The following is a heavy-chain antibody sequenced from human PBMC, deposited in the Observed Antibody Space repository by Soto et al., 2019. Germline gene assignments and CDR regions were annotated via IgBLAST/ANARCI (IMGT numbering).Heavy chain of an antibody. CDR2: IYYSGST. Sequence: QVQLQESGPGLVKPSQTLSLTCTVSGGSISSGDYYWSWIRQHPGKGLEWIGYIYYSGSTYYNPSLTGRVTISVDTSKNRVSRKLSSVTAADTAVYYCARWWSGRRQGFDPWGQGTLVTVSS. D-gene: IGHD3-3*01. J-gene: IGHJ5*02. CDR1: GGSISSGDYY. CDR3: ARWWSGRRQGFDP. V-gene: IGHV4-31*03.